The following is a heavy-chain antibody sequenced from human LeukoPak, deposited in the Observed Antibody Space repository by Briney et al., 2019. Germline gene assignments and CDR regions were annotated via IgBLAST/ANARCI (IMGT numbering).Heavy chain of an antibody. Sequence: GGSLRLSCAASGFTFNSYAMNWVRQAPGKGLEWVAVISYDGSNKYYADSVKGRFTISRDNSKNTLYLQMNSLRAEDTAVYYCARDLDYGDWFRGVFDYWGQGTLVTVSS. CDR3: ARDLDYGDWFRGVFDY. CDR2: ISYDGSNK. CDR1: GFTFNSYA. D-gene: IGHD4-17*01. J-gene: IGHJ4*02. V-gene: IGHV3-30*04.